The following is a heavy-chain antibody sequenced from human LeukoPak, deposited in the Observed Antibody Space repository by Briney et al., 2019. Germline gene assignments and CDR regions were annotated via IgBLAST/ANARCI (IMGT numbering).Heavy chain of an antibody. CDR2: ISTTGST. CDR1: GGSISSGGYF. Sequence: SQTLSLTCTVSGGSISSGGYFWSWIRQPAGKGLEWIGRISTTGSTNYNSSLKSRISISAVTSKNQFSLSLTSVTAADTAVYYCGRAPYGPLDHWGQGILVTVSS. J-gene: IGHJ4*02. CDR3: GRAPYGPLDH. V-gene: IGHV4-61*02. D-gene: IGHD3-10*01.